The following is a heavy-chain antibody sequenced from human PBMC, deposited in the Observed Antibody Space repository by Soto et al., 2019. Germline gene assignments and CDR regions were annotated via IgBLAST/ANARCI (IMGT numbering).Heavy chain of an antibody. J-gene: IGHJ4*02. CDR2: ISSSSSYI. CDR1: GFTFSSYS. CDR3: AADINYYDSSGSFDY. Sequence: EVQLVESGGGLVKPGGSLRLSCAASGFTFSSYSMNWVRQAPGKGLEWVSSISSSSSYIYYADSVKGRFTISRDNAKNSRYLQMNSLRAEDTAVYYCAADINYYDSSGSFDYWGQGTLVTVSS. V-gene: IGHV3-21*01. D-gene: IGHD3-22*01.